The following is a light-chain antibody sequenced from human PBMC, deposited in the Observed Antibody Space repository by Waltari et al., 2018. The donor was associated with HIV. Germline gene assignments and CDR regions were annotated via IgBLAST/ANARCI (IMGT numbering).Light chain of an antibody. Sequence: SSELTQDPAVSVALGQTVRITCQGDSLRSYYASWYQQKPGQAPVLVIYGKNNRPSGIPDRFSGSSSGNTASLTITGAQAEDEADYYCNSRDSSGNPYVFGSGTTVTVL. CDR2: GKN. J-gene: IGLJ1*01. CDR1: SLRSYY. CDR3: NSRDSSGNPYV. V-gene: IGLV3-19*01.